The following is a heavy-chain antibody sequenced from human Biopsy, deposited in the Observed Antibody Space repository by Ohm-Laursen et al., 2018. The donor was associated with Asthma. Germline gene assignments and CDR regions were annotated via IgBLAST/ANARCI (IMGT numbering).Heavy chain of an antibody. CDR3: ARAYGGSFFSGSFDI. J-gene: IGHJ3*02. D-gene: IGHD4-23*01. CDR1: GFTFTDYW. V-gene: IGHV3-33*08. CDR2: IWYDGSKK. Sequence: SLRLSCAASGFTFTDYWMHWVRQAPGKGLEWVTLIWYDGSKKYYSESVKGRFTIARDNSKNTLYLQMNSLRVEDTAVYYCARAYGGSFFSGSFDIWGQGTMVTVSS.